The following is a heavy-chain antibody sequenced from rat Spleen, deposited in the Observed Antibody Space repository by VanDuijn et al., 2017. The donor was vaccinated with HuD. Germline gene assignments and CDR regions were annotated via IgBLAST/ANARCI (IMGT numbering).Heavy chain of an antibody. J-gene: IGHJ3*01. Sequence: QVQLKESGPGLVQPSQTLSLTCTVSGFSLSSNGVSWVRQPPGKGLEWIAAISSVGITYYNSALKSRLSISRDTSKSQVFLKMNSLQTEDTAIYFCTGGQYTTDYYYEDWFANWGQGTLVTVSS. V-gene: IGHV2S12*01. CDR2: ISSVGIT. CDR1: GFSLSSNG. D-gene: IGHD1-6*01. CDR3: TGGQYTTDYYYEDWFAN.